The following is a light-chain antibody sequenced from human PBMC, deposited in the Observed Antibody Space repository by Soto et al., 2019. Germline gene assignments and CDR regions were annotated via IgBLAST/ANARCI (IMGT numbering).Light chain of an antibody. V-gene: IGLV2-23*02. Sequence: QSALTQPASVSGSPGQSITISGTGTSSDVGGYYRVSWYQQHPGKAPKLLIYEVNERPSGVSNRFSGSKSANMASLTISGLQAEDEADYYCCSYAGSDTLLFGGGTKLTVL. CDR3: CSYAGSDTLL. J-gene: IGLJ2*01. CDR2: EVN. CDR1: SSDVGGYYR.